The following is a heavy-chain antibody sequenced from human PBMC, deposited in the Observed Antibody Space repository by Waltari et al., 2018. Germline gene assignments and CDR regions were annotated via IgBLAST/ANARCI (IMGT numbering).Heavy chain of an antibody. D-gene: IGHD3-22*01. J-gene: IGHJ4*02. CDR1: GFTVSIHS. Sequence: EVQLVESGGGLVKPGGSLRLSCAASGFTVSIHSMNWFRQAPGKAREWVSSISSSSSYIYYADSVKGRFTISRDNAKNSLYLQMNSLRADDTAVYYCARDYYDSSGYSNYWGQGTLVTVSS. CDR3: ARDYYDSSGYSNY. CDR2: ISSSSSYI. V-gene: IGHV3-21*01.